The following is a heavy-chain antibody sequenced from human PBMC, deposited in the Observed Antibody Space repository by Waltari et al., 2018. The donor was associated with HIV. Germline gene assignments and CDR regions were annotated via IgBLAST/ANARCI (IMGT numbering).Heavy chain of an antibody. CDR2: VNGDGSRT. V-gene: IGHV3-74*01. CDR3: VRAHYDSSSLDP. CDR1: GLPFGSYW. J-gene: IGHJ5*02. Sequence: EVQLVESGGGLVQPGGSMILSLATSGLPFGSYWMPWVRQAPGKGLVWVSRVNGDGSRTNYADSVKGRFTISRDNAKNTLYLQMDSLRAEDTAVYYCVRAHYDSSSLDPWGQGTLVTVSS. D-gene: IGHD3-22*01.